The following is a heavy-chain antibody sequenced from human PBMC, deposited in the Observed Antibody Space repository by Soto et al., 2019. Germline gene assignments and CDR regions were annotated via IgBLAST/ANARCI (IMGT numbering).Heavy chain of an antibody. Sequence: QVHLQESGPGLVKPSQTLSLTCTVSGGSINRDGYYWRWIRQHPEKGLEWIGYINCRGTTYYNPSLESRLIISVDTSKNQFSLQLTSVIAADTALYYCARESYSFGRAFDIWGHGTQVTVSS. J-gene: IGHJ4*01. V-gene: IGHV4-31*03. CDR3: ARESYSFGRAFDI. CDR2: INCRGTT. CDR1: GGSINRDGYY. D-gene: IGHD5-18*01.